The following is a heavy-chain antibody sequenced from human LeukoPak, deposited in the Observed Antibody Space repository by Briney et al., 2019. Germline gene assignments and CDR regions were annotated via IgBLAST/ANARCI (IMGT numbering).Heavy chain of an antibody. CDR2: IRSKANSYAT. V-gene: IGHV3-73*01. D-gene: IGHD3-22*01. J-gene: IGHJ3*02. Sequence: PGGSLRLSCAASGFTFSGSAMHWVRQASGKGLEWVGRIRSKANSYATAYAASVKGRFTISRDDSKNTAYLQMNSLKTEDTAVYYCTRHEGYDSGLWDAFDIWGQGTMVTVSS. CDR1: GFTFSGSA. CDR3: TRHEGYDSGLWDAFDI.